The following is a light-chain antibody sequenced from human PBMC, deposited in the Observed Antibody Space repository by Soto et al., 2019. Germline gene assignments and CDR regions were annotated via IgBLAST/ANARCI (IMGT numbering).Light chain of an antibody. J-gene: IGLJ3*02. V-gene: IGLV1-47*01. CDR1: SSNIGSNY. CDR3: AVRDDSLSGHWV. CDR2: RSD. Sequence: QPVVTQPPSASGTPGQRVTISCSGSSSNIGSNYVSWYQHLPGAAPKLLIYRSDQRPSGVPDRFSGSKSGTSASLAISGLRSEDEADYFCAVRDDSLSGHWVFGGGTQLTVL.